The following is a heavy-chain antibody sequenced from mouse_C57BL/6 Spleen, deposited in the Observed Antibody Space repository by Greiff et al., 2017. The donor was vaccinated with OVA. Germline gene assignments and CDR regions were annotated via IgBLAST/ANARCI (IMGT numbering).Heavy chain of an antibody. CDR1: GFTFTDYY. J-gene: IGHJ1*03. CDR2: IRNKANGYTT. V-gene: IGHV7-3*01. CDR3: ARSLYDYDLYFDV. D-gene: IGHD2-4*01. Sequence: EVKLMESGGGLVQPGGSLSLSCAASGFTFTDYYMSWVRQPPGKALEWLGFIRNKANGYTTEYSASVKGRFTISRDSSQSILYLQMNALRAEDSATYYCARSLYDYDLYFDVWGTGTTVTVSS.